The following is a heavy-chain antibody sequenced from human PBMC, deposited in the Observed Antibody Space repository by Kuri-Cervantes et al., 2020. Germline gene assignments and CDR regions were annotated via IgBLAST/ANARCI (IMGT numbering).Heavy chain of an antibody. Sequence: GSLRLSCTVSTDSIRSPYYWGWIRQPPGKGLEWIGNFYHSGSTYYNPSLKSRVTISVDTSKNQFSLKLSSVTAADTAVYYCARGRVVPAAMAGYMDVWGKGTTVTVSS. J-gene: IGHJ6*03. CDR1: TDSIRSPYY. CDR3: ARGRVVPAAMAGYMDV. V-gene: IGHV4-38-2*02. D-gene: IGHD2-2*01. CDR2: FYHSGST.